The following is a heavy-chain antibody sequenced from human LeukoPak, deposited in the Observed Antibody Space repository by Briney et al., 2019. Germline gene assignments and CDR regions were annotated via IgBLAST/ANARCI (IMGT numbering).Heavy chain of an antibody. Sequence: AETLSLTCTVYGGSFSGYYWSWIRQPPGKGLEWIGYIYYSGSANYNPSLKSRVTISVDTSKNQFSLKLSSVTAADTAVYYCARSGQYQLGDGMDVWGQGTTVTVSS. V-gene: IGHV4-59*08. D-gene: IGHD2-2*01. CDR3: ARSGQYQLGDGMDV. J-gene: IGHJ6*02. CDR1: GGSFSGYY. CDR2: IYYSGSA.